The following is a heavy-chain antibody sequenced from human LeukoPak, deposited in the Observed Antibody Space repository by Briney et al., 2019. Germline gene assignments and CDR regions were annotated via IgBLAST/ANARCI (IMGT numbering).Heavy chain of an antibody. CDR3: ARHQDSSDDY. V-gene: IGHV4-39*01. CDR1: GGSISSSSYY. Sequence: PSETLSLTCTVSGGSISSSSYYWGWIRQPPGKGLEWIGSIYYNGSTYYNPSLKSRATISVDTSKNQFSLKLSSVTAADTAVYYCARHQDSSDDYWGQGTLVTVSS. J-gene: IGHJ4*02. D-gene: IGHD6-6*01. CDR2: IYYNGST.